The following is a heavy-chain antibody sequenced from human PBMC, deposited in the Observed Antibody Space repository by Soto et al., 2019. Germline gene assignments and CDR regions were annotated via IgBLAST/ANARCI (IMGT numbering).Heavy chain of an antibody. Sequence: GGSLRLSCAASGFTFSTYAMTWLRQAPGKGLEWVSDISGSGGSTYYADSVKGRFTISRDNSKNTLYLQMNSLRAEDTAVYYCAKAHDFWSGYWDYWGQGTLVTVSS. J-gene: IGHJ4*02. CDR1: GFTFSTYA. CDR3: AKAHDFWSGYWDY. D-gene: IGHD3-3*01. CDR2: ISGSGGST. V-gene: IGHV3-23*01.